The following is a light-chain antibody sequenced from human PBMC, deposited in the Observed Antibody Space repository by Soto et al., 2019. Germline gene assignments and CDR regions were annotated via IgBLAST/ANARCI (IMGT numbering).Light chain of an antibody. CDR1: QSISTR. Sequence: DIQMTQSPSTLSASVGDRVTITCRASQSISTRLAWYQQKPGKAPKLLIYDASSLESGVPSRFSGSGSGTEFTLTTSSLQADDFATYYCQQYNSYSPWTFGQGTKVDI. CDR3: QQYNSYSPWT. J-gene: IGKJ1*01. V-gene: IGKV1-5*01. CDR2: DAS.